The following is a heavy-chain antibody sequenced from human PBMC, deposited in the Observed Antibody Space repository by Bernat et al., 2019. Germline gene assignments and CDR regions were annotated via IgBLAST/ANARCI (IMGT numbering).Heavy chain of an antibody. CDR1: GGSISSGGYY. Sequence: QVQLQESGPGLVKPSQTLSLTCTVSGGSISSGGYYWSWIRQHPGKGLEWIGYIYYSGSTYYNPSLKSRVTISVDTSKNQFSLKLSSVTAADTAVYYGARAPMKNIVATIFDYWGQGTLVTVSS. J-gene: IGHJ4*02. D-gene: IGHD5-12*01. CDR3: ARAPMKNIVATIFDY. V-gene: IGHV4-31*03. CDR2: IYYSGST.